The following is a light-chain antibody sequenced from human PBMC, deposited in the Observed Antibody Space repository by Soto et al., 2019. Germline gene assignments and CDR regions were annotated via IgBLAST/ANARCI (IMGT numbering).Light chain of an antibody. CDR3: SSYAGPSTRYV. CDR2: DDS. Sequence: QSVLNQPASVSGSPGQSITFSCTGTSRDVGNYNLVSWYQHHPGKAPKLIIYDDSKRPSGVSNRFSGSKSGNTASLTISGLQAEDEADYYCSSYAGPSTRYVFGTGTKLTVL. CDR1: SRDVGNYNL. J-gene: IGLJ1*01. V-gene: IGLV2-23*01.